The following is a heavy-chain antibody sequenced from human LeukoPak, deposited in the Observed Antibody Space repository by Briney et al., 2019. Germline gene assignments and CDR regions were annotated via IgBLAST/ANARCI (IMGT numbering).Heavy chain of an antibody. Sequence: ASVKVTCKASGYTFTRCAMNWVREAPEHELEYMGWIDTNTGNPTYAQGFTGRFVFSLDTSVSTAYLQISSLKAEDTAVYYCAAHLSDSSGYFSYWGQGALVTVSS. D-gene: IGHD3-22*01. V-gene: IGHV7-4-1*02. CDR1: GYTFTRCA. CDR2: IDTNTGNP. J-gene: IGHJ4*02. CDR3: AAHLSDSSGYFSY.